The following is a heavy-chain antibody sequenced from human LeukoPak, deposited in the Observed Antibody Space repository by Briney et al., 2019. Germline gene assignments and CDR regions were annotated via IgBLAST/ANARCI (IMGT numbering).Heavy chain of an antibody. V-gene: IGHV3-74*01. D-gene: IGHD3-10*01. Sequence: GGSLRLSCAASGFTFSSYWMHWVRQAPGKGLVWVSRIDSDGSSTSYADSVKGRFTISRDNAKNTLYLQMNSLRAEDTAVYYCASLGWDGSGSYFLFDYWGQGTLVTVSS. CDR3: ASLGWDGSGSYFLFDY. J-gene: IGHJ4*02. CDR2: IDSDGSST. CDR1: GFTFSSYW.